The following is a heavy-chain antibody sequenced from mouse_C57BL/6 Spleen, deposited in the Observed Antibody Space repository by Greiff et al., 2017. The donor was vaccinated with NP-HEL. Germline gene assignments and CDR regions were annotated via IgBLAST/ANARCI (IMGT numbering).Heavy chain of an antibody. Sequence: QVQLQQPGAELVKPGASVKLSCKASGYTFTSYWMHWVKQRPGQGLEWIGMIHPNSGSTNYNEKFKSKATLTVDKSSSTAYMQLSSLTSEDSAVYYCARPTVVATGYFDVWGTGTTVTVSS. CDR3: ARPTVVATGYFDV. V-gene: IGHV1-64*01. CDR2: IHPNSGST. CDR1: GYTFTSYW. J-gene: IGHJ1*03. D-gene: IGHD1-1*01.